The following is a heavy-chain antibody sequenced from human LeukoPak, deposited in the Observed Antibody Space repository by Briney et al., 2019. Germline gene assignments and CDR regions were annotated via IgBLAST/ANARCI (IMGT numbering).Heavy chain of an antibody. D-gene: IGHD6-6*01. Sequence: SETLSLTCTVSSGSLGSYYWNWLRQPAGKGLEWIGHIYTSGSTNYNPSLKSRVTMSVDTSKNQFSLKLNSVTAADTAFYYCAREYSSSSGKALDHWGQGTLVTVSS. CDR1: SGSLGSYY. CDR3: AREYSSSSGKALDH. J-gene: IGHJ4*02. CDR2: IYTSGST. V-gene: IGHV4-4*07.